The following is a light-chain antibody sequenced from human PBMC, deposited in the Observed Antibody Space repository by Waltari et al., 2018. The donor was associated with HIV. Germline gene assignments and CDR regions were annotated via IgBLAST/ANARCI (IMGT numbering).Light chain of an antibody. CDR2: EVS. V-gene: IGLV2-8*01. CDR1: SSDVGRYNY. CDR3: SSYAGSNNRWV. J-gene: IGLJ3*02. Sequence: QPALNQPPSASGSPGPSVTISCTGTSSDVGRYNYVSLYQHHPGKAPKLMIYEVSKRPSGVPDRFSGSKSGSTASLTVSGLQAEDEADYYCSSYAGSNNRWVFGGGTKLTAL.